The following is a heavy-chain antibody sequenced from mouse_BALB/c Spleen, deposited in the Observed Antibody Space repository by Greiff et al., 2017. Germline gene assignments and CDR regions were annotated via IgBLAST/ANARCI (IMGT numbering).Heavy chain of an antibody. V-gene: IGHV1-82*01. CDR2: IYPGDGDT. CDR1: GYAFSSSW. Sequence: VQLQESGPELVKPGASVKISCKASGYAFSSSWMNWVKQRPGQGLEWIGRIYPGDGDTNYNGKFKGKATLTADKSSSTAYMQLSSLTSVDSAVYFCARDYYGYKDYWGQGTTLTVSS. J-gene: IGHJ2*01. CDR3: ARDYYGYKDY. D-gene: IGHD1-2*01.